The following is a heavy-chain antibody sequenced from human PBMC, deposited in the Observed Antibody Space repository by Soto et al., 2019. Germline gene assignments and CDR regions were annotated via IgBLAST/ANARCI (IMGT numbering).Heavy chain of an antibody. J-gene: IGHJ6*02. D-gene: IGHD6-13*01. V-gene: IGHV1-69*13. CDR3: ARGGIAAAGYGMDV. CDR2: IIPIFGTA. CDR1: GGTFSSYA. Sequence: SVKVSCKASGGTFSSYAISWVRQAPGQGLEWMGGIIPIFGTANYAQEFQGRVTITADESTSTAYMELSSLRSEDTAVYYCARGGIAAAGYGMDVWGQGTRVTVSS.